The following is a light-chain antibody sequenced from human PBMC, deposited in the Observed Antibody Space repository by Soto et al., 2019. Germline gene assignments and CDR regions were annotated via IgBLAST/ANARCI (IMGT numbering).Light chain of an antibody. Sequence: EIVMTQSPATLSVSPGERATLSCRASQSVSSNFAWYQQKPGQAPRLLIYGASTRATGIPARFSGSGSGTEFTLTISSLQSEDFAVYYCQQYYNWPPITFGQGTRLEIK. CDR2: GAS. J-gene: IGKJ5*01. CDR1: QSVSSN. CDR3: QQYYNWPPIT. V-gene: IGKV3-15*01.